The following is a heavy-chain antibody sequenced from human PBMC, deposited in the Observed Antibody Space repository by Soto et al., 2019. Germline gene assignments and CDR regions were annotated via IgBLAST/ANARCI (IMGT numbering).Heavy chain of an antibody. Sequence: QVQLVQSGAEVKKPGSSVKVSCKASGGTSRSLSITWVRQAPGQGLDWMGGITPLFGIPDYPQKFQGRLTITADKATGTADLELSSLRSEDTAVYYCARETHSAGGWLDTWGRGTLVTVSS. CDR1: GGTSRSLS. D-gene: IGHD2-15*01. J-gene: IGHJ5*02. CDR3: ARETHSAGGWLDT. V-gene: IGHV1-69*17. CDR2: ITPLFGIP.